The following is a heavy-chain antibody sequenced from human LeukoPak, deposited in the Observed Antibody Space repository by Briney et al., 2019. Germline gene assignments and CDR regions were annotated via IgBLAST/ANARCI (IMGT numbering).Heavy chain of an antibody. CDR3: ARDHWGVVVPAAWDY. Sequence: GRSLRLSCAASGFTFSSYSMNWVRQAPGKGLEWVSYISSSSSTIYYADSVKGRFTISRDNAKNSLYLQMNSLRAEDTAVYYCARDHWGVVVPAAWDYWGQGTLVTVSS. V-gene: IGHV3-48*01. J-gene: IGHJ4*02. CDR1: GFTFSSYS. D-gene: IGHD2-2*01. CDR2: ISSSSSTI.